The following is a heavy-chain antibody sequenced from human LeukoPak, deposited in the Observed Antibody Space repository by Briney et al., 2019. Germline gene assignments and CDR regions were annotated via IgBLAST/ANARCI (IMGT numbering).Heavy chain of an antibody. Sequence: ASVKVSCKASGYTFTGYYMHWVRQAPGQGLEWMGWINPNSGATNYAQKFQGRVTMTRDTSINTAYMEVSRLRSDDTAVFYCAREGSGYPYWGQGTLVTVSS. CDR3: AREGSGYPY. CDR1: GYTFTGYY. V-gene: IGHV1-2*02. J-gene: IGHJ4*02. D-gene: IGHD3-22*01. CDR2: INPNSGAT.